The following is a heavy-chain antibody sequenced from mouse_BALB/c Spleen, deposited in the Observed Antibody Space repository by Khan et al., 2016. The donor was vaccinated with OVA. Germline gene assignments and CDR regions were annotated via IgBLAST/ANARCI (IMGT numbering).Heavy chain of an antibody. CDR3: ARSGYDYFAY. Sequence: VQLKESGAELVRPESSVKISCKASGYAFSNYWMNWVKQRPGQGLEWIGQIYPGDGDTSFNGKFRGKATLTADTSSRTAYMQLSSRTSEDSAVYFGARSGYDYFAYWGQGTLVTVSA. D-gene: IGHD2-14*01. J-gene: IGHJ3*01. CDR2: IYPGDGDT. V-gene: IGHV1-80*01. CDR1: GYAFSNYW.